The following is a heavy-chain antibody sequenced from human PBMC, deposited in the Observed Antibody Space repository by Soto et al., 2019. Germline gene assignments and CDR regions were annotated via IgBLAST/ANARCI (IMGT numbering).Heavy chain of an antibody. CDR2: IIPIFGTA. D-gene: IGHD1-7*01. CDR1: GGTFSSYA. V-gene: IGHV1-69*13. J-gene: IGHJ4*02. Sequence: SVKVSCKASGGTFSSYAISWVRQAPGQGLEWMGGIIPIFGTANYAQKFQGRVTITADESTSTAYMELSSLRSEDTAVYYCARDTSITGNTSDYIDYWGQGTLVTVSS. CDR3: ARDTSITGNTSDYIDY.